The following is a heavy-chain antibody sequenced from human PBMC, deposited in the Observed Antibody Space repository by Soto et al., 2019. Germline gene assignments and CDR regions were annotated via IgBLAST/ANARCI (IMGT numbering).Heavy chain of an antibody. V-gene: IGHV4-34*01. Sequence: SETLSLTCAVYGGSFSGYYWSWIRQPPGKGLEWIGEINHSGSTNYNPSLKSRVTISVDTSKNQFSLKLSSVTAADTAVYYCARPLGYCSGGSCHGALQHWGQGTLVTVSS. CDR3: ARPLGYCSGGSCHGALQH. CDR1: GGSFSGYY. CDR2: INHSGST. J-gene: IGHJ1*01. D-gene: IGHD2-15*01.